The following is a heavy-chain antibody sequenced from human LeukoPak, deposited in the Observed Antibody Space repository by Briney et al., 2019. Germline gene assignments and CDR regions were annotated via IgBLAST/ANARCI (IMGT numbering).Heavy chain of an antibody. CDR3: AKDLGEMATHAGDY. J-gene: IGHJ4*02. D-gene: IGHD5-24*01. CDR1: GFSFSRYA. Sequence: PGGSLRLSCVASGFSFSRYAMTWVRQAPGKGLEWISAIFGSGAFTYYADSVKGRFTISRDNSKNTVYLQMNSLRVEDTAVYYCAKDLGEMATHAGDYWGQGTLVTVSS. CDR2: IFGSGAFT. V-gene: IGHV3-23*01.